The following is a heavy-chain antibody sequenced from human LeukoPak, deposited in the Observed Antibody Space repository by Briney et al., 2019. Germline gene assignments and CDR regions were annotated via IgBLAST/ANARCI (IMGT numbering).Heavy chain of an antibody. CDR2: VNNDGSST. CDR3: TIGILVAATRGYFDY. J-gene: IGHJ4*02. V-gene: IGHV3-74*01. CDR1: GLSFSSYW. Sequence: GGSLRLSCAASGLSFSSYWMHWVRQAPGKGLVWVSRVNNDGSSTTYADSVKGRFTISRDNAKNTLYLQMNSLRAEDTAVYYCTIGILVAATRGYFDYWGQGTLVTVSS. D-gene: IGHD2-15*01.